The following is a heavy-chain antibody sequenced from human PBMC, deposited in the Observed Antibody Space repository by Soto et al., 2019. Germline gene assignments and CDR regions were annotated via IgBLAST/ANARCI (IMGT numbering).Heavy chain of an antibody. J-gene: IGHJ3*02. Sequence: EEQLVESGGALVQPGGSLRLSCVASGFTFHDHAMHWVRQVPGKGLEWVSFITWNGGSLADADSIKGRFTISRDNAKNSLYLQMNSLRAEDTAFYYCTRGYCTVGSCAFDIWGHGTVVTVSS. CDR1: GFTFHDHA. CDR2: ITWNGGSL. CDR3: TRGYCTVGSCAFDI. D-gene: IGHD2-8*02. V-gene: IGHV3-9*01.